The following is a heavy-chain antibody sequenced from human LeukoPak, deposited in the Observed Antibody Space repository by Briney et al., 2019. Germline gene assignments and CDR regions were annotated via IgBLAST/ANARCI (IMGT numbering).Heavy chain of an antibody. CDR3: ARDGWMDV. D-gene: IGHD2-15*01. Sequence: ASVKVSCKVSGYSLTELSIQWVRQAPGGRLEWMGGFDAEDGKTIYAQKYQGRVTITADTSTSTGYMELSSLRSEDTAVYYCARDGWMDVWGQGTTVLVSS. CDR1: GYSLTELS. J-gene: IGHJ6*02. CDR2: FDAEDGKT. V-gene: IGHV1-24*01.